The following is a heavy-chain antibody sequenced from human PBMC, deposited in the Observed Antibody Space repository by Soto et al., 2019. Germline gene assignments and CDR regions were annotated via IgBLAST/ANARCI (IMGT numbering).Heavy chain of an antibody. D-gene: IGHD3-22*01. CDR2: IYYSGST. J-gene: IGHJ3*02. CDR3: ARKGGYYDSSGYSNAFDI. CDR1: GGSISSYY. Sequence: SETLSLTCTVSGGSISSYYWSWIRQPPGKGLEWIGYIYYSGSTNYNPSLKSRVTISVDTSKNQFSLKLSSVTAADTAVYYCARKGGYYDSSGYSNAFDIWGQGTMVTVSS. V-gene: IGHV4-59*01.